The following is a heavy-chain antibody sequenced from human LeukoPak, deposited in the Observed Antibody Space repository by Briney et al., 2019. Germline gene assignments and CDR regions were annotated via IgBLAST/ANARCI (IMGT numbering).Heavy chain of an antibody. CDR1: GFTFSSYS. J-gene: IGHJ4*02. D-gene: IGHD6-6*01. CDR2: ISSSSSYI. Sequence: GGSLRLSCAASGFTFSSYSMSWVRQAPGKGLEWVSSISSSSSYIYYADSVKGRFTIFRDNAKNSLYLQMNSLRAEDTAVYYCARGIAARPGYWGQGTLVTVSS. CDR3: ARGIAARPGY. V-gene: IGHV3-21*01.